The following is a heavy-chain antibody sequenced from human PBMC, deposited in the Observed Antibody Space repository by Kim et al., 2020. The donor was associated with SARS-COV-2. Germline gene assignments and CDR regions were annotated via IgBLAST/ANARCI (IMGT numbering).Heavy chain of an antibody. J-gene: IGHJ4*02. Sequence: YSPSFQGHVTISADKSISTAYLQGSSLKASDTAMYYCARGGYSSSWSFDYWGQGTLVTVSS. D-gene: IGHD6-13*01. V-gene: IGHV5-10-1*01. CDR3: ARGGYSSSWSFDY.